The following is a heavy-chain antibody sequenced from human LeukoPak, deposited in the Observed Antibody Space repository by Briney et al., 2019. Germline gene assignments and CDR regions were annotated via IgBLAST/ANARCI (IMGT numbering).Heavy chain of an antibody. CDR3: ARYERYIGWDY. CDR1: GYTFTSYA. CDR2: INTDTGNP. V-gene: IGHV7-4-1*02. D-gene: IGHD1-1*01. Sequence: ASVKVSCKASGYTFTSYAMNWVRQAPGQGLEWMGWINTDTGNPTYAQGFTERFVFSLDTSVSTAYLQISSLKAEDTAVYFCARYERYIGWDYWGQGTLVTVSS. J-gene: IGHJ4*02.